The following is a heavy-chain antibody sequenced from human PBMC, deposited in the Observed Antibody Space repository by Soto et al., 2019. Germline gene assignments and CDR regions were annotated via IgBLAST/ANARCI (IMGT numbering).Heavy chain of an antibody. CDR1: GFTFSRFA. CDR2: ISYSGGST. D-gene: IGHD3-10*01. J-gene: IGHJ4*02. Sequence: GGSLRLSCAASGFTFSRFAMSWVRQAPGKGLEWVSGISYSGGSTYYADSVKGRFTISRDNSKNTLYLQMNSLRAEDTAVYYCAGIYYYSSRSYFYFDYWGQGTLVTVSS. V-gene: IGHV3-23*01. CDR3: AGIYYYSSRSYFYFDY.